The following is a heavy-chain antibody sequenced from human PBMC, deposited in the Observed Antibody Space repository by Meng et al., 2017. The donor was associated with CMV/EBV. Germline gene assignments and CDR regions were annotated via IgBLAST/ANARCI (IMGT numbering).Heavy chain of an antibody. CDR3: ARAASGGSERWDYYYYGMDV. J-gene: IGHJ6*02. Sequence: GESLKISCAASGFTFSSYSMNWVRQAPGKGLEWVSSISSSSSYIYYADSVKGRFTISRDNAKNSLYLQMNGLRAEDTAVYYCARAASGGSERWDYYYYGMDVWGQGTTVTVSS. CDR1: GFTFSSYS. CDR2: ISSSSSYI. V-gene: IGHV3-21*01. D-gene: IGHD5-24*01.